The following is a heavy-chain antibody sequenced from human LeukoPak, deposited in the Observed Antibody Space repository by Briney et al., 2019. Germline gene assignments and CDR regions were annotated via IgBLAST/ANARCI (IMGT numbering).Heavy chain of an antibody. CDR2: IFNSGAT. D-gene: IGHD6-13*01. J-gene: IGHJ4*02. CDR1: GGSINSHY. V-gene: IGHV4-59*11. CDR3: ASRPAGTTWYGVFDY. Sequence: PSETLSLTCSVSGGSINSHYWSWIRQPPGKRLEWIGYIFNSGATTYNPSLKTRVTMSGDTSRDQFFLRLSSVTAADTAIYYCASRPAGTTWYGVFDYWSQGTLVTVSS.